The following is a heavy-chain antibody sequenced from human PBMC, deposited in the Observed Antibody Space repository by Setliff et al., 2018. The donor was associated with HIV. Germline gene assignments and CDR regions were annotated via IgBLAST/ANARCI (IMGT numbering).Heavy chain of an antibody. Sequence: ASVKVSCKASGFTFINYDINWVRQAPGQGLEWMGWMNPNSSNTGYAQKFQGRVAMTRNTSINTAYMELSSLRSEDTAVYYCARGRVMVYANRRYYYYMGVWGKGTTVTVSS. J-gene: IGHJ6*03. CDR2: MNPNSSNT. CDR1: GFTFINYD. CDR3: ARGRVMVYANRRYYYYMGV. D-gene: IGHD2-8*01. V-gene: IGHV1-8*02.